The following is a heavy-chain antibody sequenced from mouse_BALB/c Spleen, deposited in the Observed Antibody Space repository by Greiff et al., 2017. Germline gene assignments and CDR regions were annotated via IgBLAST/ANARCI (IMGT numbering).Heavy chain of an antibody. V-gene: IGHV14-3*02. CDR3: ARLDGPTTGDWFAY. CDR2: IDPANGNT. Sequence: VHVKQSGAELVKPGASVKLSCTASGFNIKDTYMHWVKQRPEQGLEWIGRIDPANGNTKYDPKFQGKATITADTSSNTAYLQLSSLTSEDTAVYYCARLDGPTTGDWFAYWGQGTLVTVSA. J-gene: IGHJ3*01. D-gene: IGHD1-1*01. CDR1: GFNIKDTY.